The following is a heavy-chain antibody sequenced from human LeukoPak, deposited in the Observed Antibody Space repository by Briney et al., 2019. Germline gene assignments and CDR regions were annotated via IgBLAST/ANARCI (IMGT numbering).Heavy chain of an antibody. D-gene: IGHD3-3*01. J-gene: IGHJ4*02. V-gene: IGHV3-21*01. CDR2: ITGDCNYI. Sequence: PGASLRLSCAASGFTFNDYTMTWVRQAPGKGLEWVSSITGDCNYIFYADSVKGRFTISRDNAQHSLFLELNSLRGEDTAVYYCARERNFYYYDYWGQGALVT. CDR1: GFTFNDYT. CDR3: ARERNFYYYDY.